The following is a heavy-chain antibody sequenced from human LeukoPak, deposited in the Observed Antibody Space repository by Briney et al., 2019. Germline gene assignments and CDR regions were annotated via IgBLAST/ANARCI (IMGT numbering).Heavy chain of an antibody. CDR1: GGTFSSYT. CDR3: ASGYYDFWSGYGLGA. V-gene: IGHV1-69*02. CDR2: IIPILGIA. D-gene: IGHD3-3*01. J-gene: IGHJ5*02. Sequence: SVKVSCKASGGTFSSYTISWVRQAPGQGLEWMGRIIPILGIANYAQKFQGRVTITADKSTSTAYTELSSLRSEDTAVYYCASGYYDFWSGYGLGAWGQGTPVTVSS.